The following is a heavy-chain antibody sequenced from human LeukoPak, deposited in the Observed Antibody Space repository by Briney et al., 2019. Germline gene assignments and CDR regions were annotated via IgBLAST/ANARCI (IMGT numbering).Heavy chain of an antibody. D-gene: IGHD6-19*01. V-gene: IGHV3-74*01. CDR2: ITGDGTHI. J-gene: IGHJ4*02. CDR1: GFTFSNYL. CDR3: AADRGGWSY. Sequence: GGSLRPSWAASGFTFSNYLMHWVRQAPGEGLVWVSRITGDGTHILYADSVKGRFTMSRDNAKNTLYLQMNSLRAGDTAVYYCAADRGGWSYWGQGTLVTVSS.